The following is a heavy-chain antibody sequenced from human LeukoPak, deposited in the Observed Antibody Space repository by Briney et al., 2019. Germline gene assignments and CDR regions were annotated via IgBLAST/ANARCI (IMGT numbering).Heavy chain of an antibody. CDR1: GFTFSSYW. D-gene: IGHD2-15*01. CDR3: ARGGYCSGGSCFVFAFDI. CDR2: INSDGSST. V-gene: IGHV3-74*01. J-gene: IGHJ3*02. Sequence: GRSLRLYCAASGFTFSSYWMHWVRQAPGKGLVWVSRINSDGSSTSYADSVKGRFTISRDNAKNTLYLQMNSLRAEDTAVYYCARGGYCSGGSCFVFAFDIWGQGTMVTVSS.